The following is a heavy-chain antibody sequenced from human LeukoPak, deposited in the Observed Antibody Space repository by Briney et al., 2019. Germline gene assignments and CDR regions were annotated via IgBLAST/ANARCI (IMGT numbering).Heavy chain of an antibody. CDR3: AKARHIVVVTAIPFDY. J-gene: IGHJ4*02. Sequence: GGSLRLSCAASGFTFSSYAMSWVRRAPGKGLEWVSAISGSGGSTYYADSVKGRFTISRDNSKNTLYLQMNSPRAEDTAVYCCAKARHIVVVTAIPFDYWGQGTLVTVSS. D-gene: IGHD2-21*02. V-gene: IGHV3-23*01. CDR2: ISGSGGST. CDR1: GFTFSSYA.